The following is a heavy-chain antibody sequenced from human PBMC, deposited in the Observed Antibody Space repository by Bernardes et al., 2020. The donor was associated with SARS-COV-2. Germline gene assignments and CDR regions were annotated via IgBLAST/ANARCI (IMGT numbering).Heavy chain of an antibody. Sequence: VTVSCKASGYTFTSYGISWVRQAPGQGLEWMGWISADSGNTDYAQKFQGRVTMTTDTSTSTAYMELRSLRSDDTAVYYCATVVGYSYGGGWFDPWGQGTLVTVSS. J-gene: IGHJ5*02. CDR3: ATVVGYSYGGGWFDP. D-gene: IGHD5-18*01. CDR2: ISADSGNT. V-gene: IGHV1-18*01. CDR1: GYTFTSYG.